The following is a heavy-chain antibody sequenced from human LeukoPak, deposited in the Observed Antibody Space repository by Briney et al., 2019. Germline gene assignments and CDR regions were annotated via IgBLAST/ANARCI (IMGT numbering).Heavy chain of an antibody. J-gene: IGHJ6*03. CDR2: ISPYTTKT. CDR1: GYTFISYG. CDR3: AREGGVGPTAPPDYYSYQMDV. V-gene: IGHV1-18*01. D-gene: IGHD1-26*01. Sequence: ASVKVSCKASGYTFISYGTTWVRQAPGQGLEWMGWISPYTTKTNYAQSLQGRVTMTTDKSTSTAYMELRSLRSDDTAVYYCAREGGVGPTAPPDYYSYQMDVWGKGTTVTVSS.